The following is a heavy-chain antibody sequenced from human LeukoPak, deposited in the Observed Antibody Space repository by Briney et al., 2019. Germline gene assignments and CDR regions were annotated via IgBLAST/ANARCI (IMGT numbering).Heavy chain of an antibody. D-gene: IGHD4-17*01. J-gene: IGHJ4*02. CDR1: GFTVSTNY. CDR3: ARGFRSVTTWGYFDY. V-gene: IGHV3-66*01. Sequence: GGSLRLSCAASGFTVSTNYMSWVRQAPGKGLEWVSLIYSGGGTYYADSVKGRFTISRDNSRNTLSLQMNSLRVDDTAVYYCARGFRSVTTWGYFDYWGQGALVTVSS. CDR2: IYSGGGT.